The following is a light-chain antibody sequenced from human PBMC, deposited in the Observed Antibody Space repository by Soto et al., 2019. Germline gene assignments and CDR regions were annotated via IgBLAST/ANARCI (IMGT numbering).Light chain of an antibody. V-gene: IGKV3-20*01. CDR1: QSVTSTY. Sequence: EIVLTQSPGTLSLSPGERATLSCRASQSVTSTYLAWYQQKPGQAPRLLIYGASSRATGIPDRFSGSGSATDFTLDISSLQSDDCAVYYCQQYNNWPPALTFGGGTKVDIK. J-gene: IGKJ4*01. CDR2: GAS. CDR3: QQYNNWPPALT.